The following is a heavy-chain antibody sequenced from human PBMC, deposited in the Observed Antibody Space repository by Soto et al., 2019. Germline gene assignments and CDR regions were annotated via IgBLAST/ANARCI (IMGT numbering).Heavy chain of an antibody. CDR3: AKGGIAAHVDY. Sequence: PVGSLRLSCAASGFTFSSYAMSWFRQAPVNGLEWVSCISGSGGSTYYADSVKGRFTISRDNSKNTLYLQMNSLRAEDTAVYYCAKGGIAAHVDYWGQGTLVTVSS. V-gene: IGHV3-23*01. CDR2: ISGSGGST. CDR1: GFTFSSYA. D-gene: IGHD6-13*01. J-gene: IGHJ4*02.